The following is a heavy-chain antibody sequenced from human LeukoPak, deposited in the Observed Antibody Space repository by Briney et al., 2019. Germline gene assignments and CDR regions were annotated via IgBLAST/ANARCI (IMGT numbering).Heavy chain of an antibody. CDR2: ITISSSTT. CDR3: AKDPSFWSGYFDY. J-gene: IGHJ4*02. V-gene: IGHV3-48*01. D-gene: IGHD3-3*01. Sequence: TGGSLRLSCAASGFTFSNYNMNWVRQAPGKGLEWVSYITISSSTTYYADSVKGRFTISRDNSKNTLYLQMNSLRAEDTAVYYCAKDPSFWSGYFDYWGQGTLVTVSS. CDR1: GFTFSNYN.